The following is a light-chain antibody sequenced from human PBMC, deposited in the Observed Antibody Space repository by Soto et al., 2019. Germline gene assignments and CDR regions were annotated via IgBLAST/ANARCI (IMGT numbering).Light chain of an antibody. CDR1: SSDTAGYNY. CDR2: EVS. Sequence: QSVLTQPASVSGSPGQSITISCTGTSSDTAGYNYVSWYQQHPGKAPKLMIYEVSNRSSGVSNRFPGSQSGNTASLTISGLQAEDEANYYCSSYTASNTPLYVFGTGTKVTVL. V-gene: IGLV2-14*01. J-gene: IGLJ1*01. CDR3: SSYTASNTPLYV.